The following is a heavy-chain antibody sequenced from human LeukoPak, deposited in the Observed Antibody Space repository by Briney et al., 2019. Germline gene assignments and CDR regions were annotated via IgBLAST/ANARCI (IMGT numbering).Heavy chain of an antibody. CDR3: ARFTPRYLGAFDI. J-gene: IGHJ3*02. V-gene: IGHV3-7*03. Sequence: PGGSLRLSCAASGFTFSSYWMSWVRQAPGKGLEWVANIKQDGSEEYYVDSVKGRFTISRDNAKNSLYLQMNSLRAEDTAVYYCARFTPRYLGAFDIWGQGTMVTVSS. CDR2: IKQDGSEE. CDR1: GFTFSSYW. D-gene: IGHD3-9*01.